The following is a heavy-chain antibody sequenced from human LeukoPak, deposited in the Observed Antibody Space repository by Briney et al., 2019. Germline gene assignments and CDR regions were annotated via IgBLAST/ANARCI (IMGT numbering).Heavy chain of an antibody. V-gene: IGHV4-59*01. D-gene: IGHD2-15*01. J-gene: IGHJ4*02. Sequence: NSSETLSLTCTVSGGSISSYYWSWIRQPPGKGLEWIGYIYYSGSTNYNPSLKSRVTISVDTSKNQFSLKLSSVTAADTAVYYCARGDRYCSGGSCYEHYFDYWGQGTLVTVSS. CDR3: ARGDRYCSGGSCYEHYFDY. CDR2: IYYSGST. CDR1: GGSISSYY.